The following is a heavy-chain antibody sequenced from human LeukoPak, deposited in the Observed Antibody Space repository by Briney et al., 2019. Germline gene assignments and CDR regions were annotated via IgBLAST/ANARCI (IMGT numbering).Heavy chain of an antibody. Sequence: GGSLRLSCEASGFSFSDYWMSWVRQAPGKGLEWVANIKQDGSEKYYADSMKGRFTISRDNAKNSLYLQMNSLRAEDTAVYYCARRSGLEYWGQGTLVTVSP. V-gene: IGHV3-7*01. CDR1: GFSFSDYW. CDR3: ARRSGLEY. J-gene: IGHJ4*02. D-gene: IGHD1-26*01. CDR2: IKQDGSEK.